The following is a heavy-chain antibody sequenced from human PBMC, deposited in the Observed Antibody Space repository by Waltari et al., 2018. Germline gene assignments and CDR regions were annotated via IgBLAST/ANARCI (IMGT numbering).Heavy chain of an antibody. CDR1: GYSISSGYY. D-gene: IGHD3-10*01. CDR2: IYHSGRT. CDR3: ATISCPFQGSFLWFGEPNWFDP. J-gene: IGHJ5*02. V-gene: IGHV4-38-2*01. Sequence: QVQLQESGPGLVKPSETLSLTCAVSGYSISSGYYWGWIRQPPGKGLEWIGSIYHSGRTYYNPSLKSRVTISVDTSKNQFSRKLSSVTAADTAVYYCATISCPFQGSFLWFGEPNWFDPWGQGTLVTVSS.